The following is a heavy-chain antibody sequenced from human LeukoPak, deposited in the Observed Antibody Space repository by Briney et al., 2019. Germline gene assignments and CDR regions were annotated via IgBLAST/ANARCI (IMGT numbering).Heavy chain of an antibody. V-gene: IGHV4-61*02. Sequence: PSQALSLTCTVSGGSISSGSYYWSWIRQPAGKGLEWIGRIYTSGSTNYNPSLKSRVTISVDKSKNQFSLKLNSVTAADTAVYYCAREGDTTMVWLDPWGQGTLVTVSS. CDR1: GGSISSGSYY. D-gene: IGHD5-18*01. CDR2: IYTSGST. CDR3: AREGDTTMVWLDP. J-gene: IGHJ5*02.